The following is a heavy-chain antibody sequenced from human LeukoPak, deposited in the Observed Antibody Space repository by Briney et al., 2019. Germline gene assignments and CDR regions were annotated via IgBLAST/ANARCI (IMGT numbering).Heavy chain of an antibody. CDR1: GGSFSGYY. D-gene: IGHD6-19*01. CDR2: INNGGGTT. Sequence: ETLSLTCAVYGGSFSGYYWSWVRQAPGEGLEWVSVINNGGGTTNYADSVKGRFTISRDNSKNTLYLQMNSLRAEDTAVYYCAKDFSSGWSFDYWGQGTLVTVSS. J-gene: IGHJ4*02. V-gene: IGHV3-23*01. CDR3: AKDFSSGWSFDY.